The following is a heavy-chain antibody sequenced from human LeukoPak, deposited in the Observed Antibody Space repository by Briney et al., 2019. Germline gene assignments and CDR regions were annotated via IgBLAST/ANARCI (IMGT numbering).Heavy chain of an antibody. CDR1: GGTFSSYA. J-gene: IGHJ6*02. CDR2: IIPIFGIA. D-gene: IGHD5-24*01. V-gene: IGHV1-69*04. CDR3: ASCRDGYNTYGIDV. Sequence: SVKVSCKASGGTFSSYAISWVRQAPGQGLEWMGRIIPIFGIANYAQKFQGRVTITADKSTSTAYMELSSLRSEDTAVYYCASCRDGYNTYGIDVWGQGTTVTVSS.